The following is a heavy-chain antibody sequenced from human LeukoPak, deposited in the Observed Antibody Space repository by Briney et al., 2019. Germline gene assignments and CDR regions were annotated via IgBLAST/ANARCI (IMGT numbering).Heavy chain of an antibody. CDR3: ARERVIAAAGDGFDS. D-gene: IGHD2-2*01. Sequence: GGSLRLSCAAPGFTFSDYSMNWVRQAPGKGLEWVSYISSSSTTMFYADSVKGRFTISRDNAKNSLFLQMNGLRDEDTALYYCARERVIAAAGDGFDSWGQGTLVTVSS. CDR1: GFTFSDYS. V-gene: IGHV3-48*02. J-gene: IGHJ4*02. CDR2: ISSSSTTM.